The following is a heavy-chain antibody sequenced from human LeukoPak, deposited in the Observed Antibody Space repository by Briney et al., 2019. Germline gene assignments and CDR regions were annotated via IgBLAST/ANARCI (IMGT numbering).Heavy chain of an antibody. D-gene: IGHD2-2*01. CDR2: INTSGGST. Sequence: ASVKVSCKASGYTFTSYYMHWVRQAPGQGLEWMLIINTSGGSTSYAQKLQARVTMTRDMSTSTVYMELSSLRSEDTAVYYCARDLGYCSSTSCSNEGNWFDPWGQGTLVTVSS. CDR3: ARDLGYCSSTSCSNEGNWFDP. J-gene: IGHJ5*02. CDR1: GYTFTSYY. V-gene: IGHV1-46*01.